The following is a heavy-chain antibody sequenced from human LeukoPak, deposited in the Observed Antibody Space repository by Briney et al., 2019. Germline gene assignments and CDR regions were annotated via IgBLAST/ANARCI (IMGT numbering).Heavy chain of an antibody. CDR1: GYTFTSYY. J-gene: IGHJ4*02. CDR2: INPSGGST. Sequence: ASVKVSCKASGYTFTSYYMHWVRQAPGQGLEWMGIINPSGGSTSYAQKFQGRVTMTRDTSTSTAYMELRSLRSDDTAVYYCARARGNHNDHWGQGTLVTVSS. CDR3: ARARGNHNDH. V-gene: IGHV1-46*01. D-gene: IGHD4-23*01.